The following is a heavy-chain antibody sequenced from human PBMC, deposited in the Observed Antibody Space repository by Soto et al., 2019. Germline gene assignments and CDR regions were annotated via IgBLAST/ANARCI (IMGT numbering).Heavy chain of an antibody. CDR1: GYTLTELS. J-gene: IGHJ4*02. Sequence: ASVKVSCKVSGYTLTELSMHWVRQAPGQGLEWMGWINPNSGGTNYAQKFQGWVTMTRDTSINTAYMELSRLRSDDTAVYYCARERSSGYETDFDYWRQGTLVTVSS. CDR3: ARERSSGYETDFDY. V-gene: IGHV1-2*04. CDR2: INPNSGGT. D-gene: IGHD3-22*01.